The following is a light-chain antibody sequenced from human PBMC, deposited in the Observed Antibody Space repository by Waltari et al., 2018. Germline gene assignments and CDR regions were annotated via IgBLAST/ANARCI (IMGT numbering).Light chain of an antibody. CDR3: QKYGTLPAT. CDR1: QNIRIY. J-gene: IGKJ1*01. V-gene: IGKV3-20*01. Sequence: EIVLTQSPGTLSLSPGERVTLSCRASQNIRIYLAWYQQKPGQPPRLLIYEAARRATGIPDRFSGSGSGTDFSLTISRLEPEDVGVYYCQKYGTLPATFGQGTKVEIK. CDR2: EAA.